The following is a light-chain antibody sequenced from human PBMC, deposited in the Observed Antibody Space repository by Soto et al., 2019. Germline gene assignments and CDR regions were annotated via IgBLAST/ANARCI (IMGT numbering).Light chain of an antibody. CDR3: QQYNNWPPERT. CDR2: GAS. V-gene: IGKV3-15*01. CDR1: QSVGSN. J-gene: IGKJ1*01. Sequence: EIVMTQSPATLSVSPGERATLSCRASQSVGSNLAWYQQKPGQAPRLLIYGASTRATGIPARFSGSGSGTAFTLPISSLQSEDFAIYFCQQYNNWPPERTFGQGTKVEIK.